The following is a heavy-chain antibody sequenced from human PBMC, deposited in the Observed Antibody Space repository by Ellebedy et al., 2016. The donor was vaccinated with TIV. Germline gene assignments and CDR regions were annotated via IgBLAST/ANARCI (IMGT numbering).Heavy chain of an antibody. V-gene: IGHV3-74*01. CDR3: ARAGSYRFDY. D-gene: IGHD1-26*01. J-gene: IGHJ4*02. CDR2: INTDGRTI. Sequence: GESLKISCAASGFTFSSYAMSWVRQAPGKGLVWVSRINTDGRTIDYADSVKGRFTISRDNAKNTLYLQMNSLRVEDTAVYFCARAGSYRFDYWGQGNLVTVSS. CDR1: GFTFSSYA.